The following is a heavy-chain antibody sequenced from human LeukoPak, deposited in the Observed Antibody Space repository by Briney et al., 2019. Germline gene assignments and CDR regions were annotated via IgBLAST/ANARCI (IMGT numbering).Heavy chain of an antibody. Sequence: PGGSLRLSCAASGFTFSDYYMSWVRQAPGKGLEWVSYISSSGSTIYYADSVKGRFTISRDNAKNSLYLQMNSLRAEDTAVYYCARGSYDFWSGYFYYYYLDVWGKGTTVTVSS. CDR1: GFTFSDYY. J-gene: IGHJ6*03. CDR3: ARGSYDFWSGYFYYYYLDV. V-gene: IGHV3-11*04. D-gene: IGHD3-3*01. CDR2: ISSSGSTI.